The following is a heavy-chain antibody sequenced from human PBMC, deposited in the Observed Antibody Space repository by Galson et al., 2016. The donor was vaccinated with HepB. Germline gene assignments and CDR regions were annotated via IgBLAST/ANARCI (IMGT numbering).Heavy chain of an antibody. V-gene: IGHV3-30*04. D-gene: IGHD4-17*01. CDR2: ILFDGSYR. Sequence: SLRLSCAASGFTFSNYAMNWVRQAPGKGLEWVALILFDGSYRYYADSVKGRFTISRDNSENALYLQMNSLRAEDTALYYCAKGAATVTTRNHYYYGMDVWGQGTTVTVSS. J-gene: IGHJ6*02. CDR3: AKGAATVTTRNHYYYGMDV. CDR1: GFTFSNYA.